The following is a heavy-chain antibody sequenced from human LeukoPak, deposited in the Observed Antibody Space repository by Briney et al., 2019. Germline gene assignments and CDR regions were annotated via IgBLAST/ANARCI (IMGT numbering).Heavy chain of an antibody. CDR3: VRAPGSGGFDS. J-gene: IGHJ4*02. CDR2: IGNVADT. CDR1: GFTLSGYD. D-gene: IGHD6-19*01. V-gene: IGHV3-13*01. Sequence: GGSLRLSCATSGFTLSGYDMHWVRQLTGKGLEWVSSIGNVADTYYSGSVEGRFVISRDNARNFVFLQMNSLRAEDTAVYYCVRAPGSGGFDSWGQGAQVTVSS.